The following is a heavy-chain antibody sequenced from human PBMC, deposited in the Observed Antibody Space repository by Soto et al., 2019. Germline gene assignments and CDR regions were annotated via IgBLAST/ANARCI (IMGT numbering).Heavy chain of an antibody. V-gene: IGHV3-48*01. CDR1: GFTFSSYS. J-gene: IGHJ6*03. CDR2: ISSSSSTI. D-gene: IGHD3-9*01. Sequence: GGSLRLSCAASGFTFSSYSMNWVRQAPGKGLEWVSYISSSSSTIYYADSVKGRFTISRDNAKNSLYLQMNSLRAEDTAVYYCARDGRRDFDWLLPYYYYYYYMDVWGKGTTVTVSS. CDR3: ARDGRRDFDWLLPYYYYYYYMDV.